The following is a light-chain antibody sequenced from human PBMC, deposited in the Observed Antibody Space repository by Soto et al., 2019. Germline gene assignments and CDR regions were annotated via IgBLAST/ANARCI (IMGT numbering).Light chain of an antibody. CDR1: QSAGSN. CDR3: QQYDNWLT. Sequence: VMTQSPATLSVSPGETATLSCRASQSAGSNLAWYQQKPGQAPRLLIYGASTRATGIPARFSGSGSGTEFTLTISSLQSEDFALYYCQQYDNWLTFGGGTKVDI. J-gene: IGKJ4*01. V-gene: IGKV3-15*01. CDR2: GAS.